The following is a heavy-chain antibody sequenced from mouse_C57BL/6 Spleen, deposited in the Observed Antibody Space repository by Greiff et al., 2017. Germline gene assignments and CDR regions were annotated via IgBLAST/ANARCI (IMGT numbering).Heavy chain of an antibody. CDR2: IDPSDSYT. J-gene: IGHJ3*01. V-gene: IGHV1-69*01. Sequence: VQLQQPGAELVMPGASVKLSCKASGYTFTSYWMHWVKQRPGQGLEWIGEIDPSDSYTNYNQKFKGKSTLTVDKSSSTAYMQLSSLTSEDSAVYYCARGGGSNFWFAYWGQGTLVTVSA. CDR3: ARGGGSNFWFAY. CDR1: GYTFTSYW.